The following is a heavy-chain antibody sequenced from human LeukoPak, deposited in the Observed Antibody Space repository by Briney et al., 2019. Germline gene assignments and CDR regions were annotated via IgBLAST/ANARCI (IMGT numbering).Heavy chain of an antibody. CDR2: INPDGSEK. J-gene: IGHJ3*02. CDR3: ARDPAYGALDI. V-gene: IGHV3-7*01. D-gene: IGHD2-21*01. Sequence: PGGSLRLSCVASAFSFTTHYMSWVRQAPGKGLECVAIINPDGSEKSYVDSVKGRFTISRDNSDNLLYLNMNNLRAEDTALYYCARDPAYGALDIWGQGTVVTVSS. CDR1: AFSFTTHY.